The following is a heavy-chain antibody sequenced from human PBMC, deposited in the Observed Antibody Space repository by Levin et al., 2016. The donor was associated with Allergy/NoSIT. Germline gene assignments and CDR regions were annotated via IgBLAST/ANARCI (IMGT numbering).Heavy chain of an antibody. CDR3: AREIAVPGYWYFDL. CDR1: GFTFSNYD. V-gene: IGHV3-13*05. Sequence: GGSLRLSCAASGFTFSNYDMHWVRQVPGKGLEWVSGIGTAGNPNYPGSVKGRFTISRENAKNSVYLQMNSLSAGDTAVYYCAREIAVPGYWYFDLWGRGTLVTVSS. D-gene: IGHD6-19*01. CDR2: IGTAGNP. J-gene: IGHJ2*01.